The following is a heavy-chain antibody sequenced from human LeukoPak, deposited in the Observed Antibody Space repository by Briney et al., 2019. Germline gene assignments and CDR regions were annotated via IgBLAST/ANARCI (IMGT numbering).Heavy chain of an antibody. D-gene: IGHD3-22*01. CDR1: GFIFDDYG. CDR2: INWNGGST. Sequence: PGGSLRLSCAASGFIFDDYGMGWVRQAPGKGLEWVSGINWNGGSTGYADSVKGRFTISRDNAKNSLYLHMNSLRAEDTALYYCARDQEASSGVVADFDFWGQGTLVTVSS. J-gene: IGHJ4*02. CDR3: ARDQEASSGVVADFDF. V-gene: IGHV3-20*04.